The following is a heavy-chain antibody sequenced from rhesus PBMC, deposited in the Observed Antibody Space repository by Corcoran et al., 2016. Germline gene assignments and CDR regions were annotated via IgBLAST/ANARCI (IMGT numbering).Heavy chain of an antibody. D-gene: IGHD6-25*01. CDR1: GFTFSSYG. CDR3: AKDSGSLGFDV. V-gene: IGHV3S5*01. CDR2: YIINGGGST. J-gene: IGHJ5-1*01. Sequence: EVQLVESGGGLVQPGGSLRLSCAASGFTFSSYGMSWVRQAPGKGLEWVSYIINGGGSTYYADSGKGLFTISRDNSKNTLSLQMNSLRAEDTAVYYCAKDSGSLGFDVWGPGVLVTVSS.